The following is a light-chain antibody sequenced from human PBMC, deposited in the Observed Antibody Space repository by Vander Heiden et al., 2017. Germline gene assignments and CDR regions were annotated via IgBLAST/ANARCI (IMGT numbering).Light chain of an antibody. J-gene: IGKJ2*01. Sequence: EIVLTQSPATLSLSPGERATLSCRASQSVSSYLAWYQQEPGQAPRLLIYDASNRATGIPARFSGSGSGTDFTLTISSLQPEDFAVYYCQQRSNWPHTFGQGTKLEIK. CDR1: QSVSSY. CDR3: QQRSNWPHT. V-gene: IGKV3-11*01. CDR2: DAS.